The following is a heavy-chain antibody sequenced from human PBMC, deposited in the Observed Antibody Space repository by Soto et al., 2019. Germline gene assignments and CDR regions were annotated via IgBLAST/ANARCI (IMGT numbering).Heavy chain of an antibody. J-gene: IGHJ6*02. CDR2: IKTKIEGGTT. V-gene: IGHV3-15*07. Sequence: GGSLRLSCAASGFIFSNTWINWVRQAPGKGLEWVGRIKTKIEGGTTNYAAPVKGRFTVSGDDSKNAVYLHMNSLRTEDTAVYYCTADIPNISANYGMDVWGQGTSVTVSS. CDR1: GFIFSNTW. D-gene: IGHD6-25*01. CDR3: TADIPNISANYGMDV.